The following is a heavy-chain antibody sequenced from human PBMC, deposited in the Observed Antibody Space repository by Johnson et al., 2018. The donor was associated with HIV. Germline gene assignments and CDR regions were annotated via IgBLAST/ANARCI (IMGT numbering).Heavy chain of an antibody. J-gene: IGHJ3*02. Sequence: VQLVESGGGVVQPGRSLRLSCAASGFTFSDYYMNWIRQAPGQGLEWVSAISGSGGSTYYADSVKGRFTISRANSKNTRYLQMNSLIAEATAGYYWANVVMVSAQPDAFDIWGQGTMVTVSS. CDR3: ANVVMVSAQPDAFDI. CDR1: GFTFSDYY. V-gene: IGHV3-23*04. CDR2: ISGSGGST. D-gene: IGHD5-18*01.